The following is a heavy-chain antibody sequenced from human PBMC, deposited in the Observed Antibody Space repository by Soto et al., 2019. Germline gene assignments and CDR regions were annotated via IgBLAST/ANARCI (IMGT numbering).Heavy chain of an antibody. CDR2: ISAYNGNT. V-gene: IGHV1-18*01. J-gene: IGHJ6*02. CDR3: ARERYCSRSSCFPQIYYYYSYGMDA. Sequence: ASVKVSCKASGYTFTSYGISWVRQAPGQGLEWMGGISAYNGNTNYAQKLQGRVTMTTDTSTSTAYMELRSLRSDDTAVYYCARERYCSRSSCFPQIYYYYSYGMDAWGQGTT. D-gene: IGHD2-2*01. CDR1: GYTFTSYG.